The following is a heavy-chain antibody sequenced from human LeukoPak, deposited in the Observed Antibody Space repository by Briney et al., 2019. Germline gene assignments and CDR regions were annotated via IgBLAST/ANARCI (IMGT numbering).Heavy chain of an antibody. CDR1: GGSISSYY. V-gene: IGHV4-4*07. J-gene: IGHJ4*02. CDR3: ARSSRGTTGTAFDY. Sequence: PSETLSLTCTVSGGSISSYYWSWIRQPAGKGLEWIGHIYSSGNTNYNPSLKSRVTMSVDTSKNQFSLKLSSVTAADTAVYYCARSSRGTTGTAFDYWGQGTLVTVSS. D-gene: IGHD1-1*01. CDR2: IYSSGNT.